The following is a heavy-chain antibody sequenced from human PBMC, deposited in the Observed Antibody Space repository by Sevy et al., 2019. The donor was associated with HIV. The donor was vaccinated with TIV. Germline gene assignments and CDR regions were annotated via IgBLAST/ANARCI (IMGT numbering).Heavy chain of an antibody. CDR1: GFTFSTYG. CDR3: AVWPGGQTGYYLKIDT. Sequence: GGSLRLSCAASGFTFSTYGIHWVRKAPGKGLEWVALISYDGTKTFYIDSVKGRFTVSRDNSKNVLYLQMNSLRPEDTAVYYCAVWPGGQTGYYLKIDTRGQGTLVTVSS. J-gene: IGHJ5*02. V-gene: IGHV3-30*03. CDR2: ISYDGTKT. D-gene: IGHD3-9*01.